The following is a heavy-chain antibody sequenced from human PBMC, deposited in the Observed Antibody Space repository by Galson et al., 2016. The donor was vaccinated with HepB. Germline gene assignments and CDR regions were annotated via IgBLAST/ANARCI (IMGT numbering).Heavy chain of an antibody. V-gene: IGHV3-23*01. CDR3: AKDYVDMSTGPGLRRGTYYFDY. J-gene: IGHJ4*02. Sequence: LRLSCAASGFTFTSYAMSWVRQAPGKGLEWVSGISDSGGSTYYADSVKGRFTFSRDNSKSTLYLQMNSLRAEDTAVYYCAKDYVDMSTGPGLRRGTYYFDYWGQGTLVTVSS. CDR1: GFTFTSYA. CDR2: ISDSGGST. D-gene: IGHD5-24*01.